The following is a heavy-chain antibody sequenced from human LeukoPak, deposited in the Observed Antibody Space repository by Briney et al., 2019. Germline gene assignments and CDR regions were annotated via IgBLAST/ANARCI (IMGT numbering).Heavy chain of an antibody. D-gene: IGHD2-21*01. J-gene: IGHJ3*02. Sequence: PSETLSLTCTVSGGSISTSYWSWIRQPPGKGVEWIAYISYSGITDYNPSLKSRVTISVDTSKNQFSLRLTSVTAADTAVYYCARQRSYLWDAFDIWGQGTLVTVSS. CDR3: ARQRSYLWDAFDI. CDR2: ISYSGIT. CDR1: GGSISTSY. V-gene: IGHV4-59*08.